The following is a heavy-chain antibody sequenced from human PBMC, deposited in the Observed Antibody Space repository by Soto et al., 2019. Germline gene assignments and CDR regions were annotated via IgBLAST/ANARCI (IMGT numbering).Heavy chain of an antibody. CDR1: GFTFTTYW. CDR2: INVEGTSI. V-gene: IGHV3-74*01. J-gene: IGHJ3*01. CDR3: ARGGYDHAFDV. D-gene: IGHD5-12*01. Sequence: GGSLRLSCAASGFTFTTYWMHWVRQAPGKGLAWVSRINVEGTSIIYADSVKGRFTISRDNAKSLIYLQMNGLRADDTAVYYCARGGYDHAFDVWGQGTMVTVSS.